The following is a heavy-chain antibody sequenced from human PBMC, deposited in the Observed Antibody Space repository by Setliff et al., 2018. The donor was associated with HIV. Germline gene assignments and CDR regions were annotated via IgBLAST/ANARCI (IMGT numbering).Heavy chain of an antibody. CDR2: ISYNGGT. D-gene: IGHD3-3*02. Sequence: PSETLSLTCTVSGGSVRRNYWGWIRQPPGRGLEWIGYISYNGGTNYNPSPKSRVAISLDTSKNQFSLKMRSVTAADTAIYYCARDTFYLDYWGQGALVTVSS. J-gene: IGHJ4*02. CDR1: GGSVRRNY. CDR3: ARDTFYLDY. V-gene: IGHV4-59*02.